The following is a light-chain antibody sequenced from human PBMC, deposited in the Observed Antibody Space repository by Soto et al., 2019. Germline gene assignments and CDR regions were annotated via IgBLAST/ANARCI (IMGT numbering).Light chain of an antibody. CDR3: QQYDNLPLI. Sequence: IHMTHSPSSLSASLGDMVTMTFQATQDIRKYLNWYQQKPGKAPNLLIYDASSLETGVPSRFSGSGSGTDFTLTISSLQPEDFATYYCQQYDNLPLIFGQGTRLEIK. V-gene: IGKV1-33*01. J-gene: IGKJ5*01. CDR2: DAS. CDR1: QDIRKY.